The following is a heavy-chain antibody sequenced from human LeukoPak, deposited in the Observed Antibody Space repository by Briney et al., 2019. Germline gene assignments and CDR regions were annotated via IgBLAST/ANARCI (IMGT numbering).Heavy chain of an antibody. Sequence: SETLPPPCTVSGGSLRSSRYYWGRIRQPPGKGVGWIGSICYSGSTYYNPSLKSRVTISVDTSKNQFSLKLSSVTAADTAVYYCARYSPSSEVGHQTNWFDPWGQGTLVTVSS. CDR1: GGSLRSSRYY. CDR3: ARYSPSSEVGHQTNWFDP. CDR2: ICYSGST. J-gene: IGHJ5*02. V-gene: IGHV4-39*01. D-gene: IGHD6-19*01.